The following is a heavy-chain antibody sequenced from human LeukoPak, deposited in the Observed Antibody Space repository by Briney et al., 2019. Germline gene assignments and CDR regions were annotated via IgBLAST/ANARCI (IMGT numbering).Heavy chain of an antibody. CDR2: IHHSGTT. V-gene: IGHV4-4*08. J-gene: IGHJ4*02. Sequence: SETLSLTCTVSGGSISGSYWSWIRQPPGKGLELIGYIHHSGTTQYNPALQSRVTISIATSKNHSSLKLSSVTAADTAVYFCARDGSSSWYQYWGQGTLVTVSS. CDR3: ARDGSSSWYQY. D-gene: IGHD6-13*01. CDR1: GGSISGSY.